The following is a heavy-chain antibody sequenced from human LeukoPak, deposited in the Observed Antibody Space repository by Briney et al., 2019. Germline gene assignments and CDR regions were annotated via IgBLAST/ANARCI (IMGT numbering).Heavy chain of an antibody. V-gene: IGHV3-23*01. Sequence: GGSLRLSCAASGITFSIDAMSWVRQAPGKGLEWVSAINGGSTHYAGSVKGRFTISRDNSKNTLFLQMNSLRAEDTAVYFCAKRRRYTSGWCNWLDPWGQGTQVTVSS. J-gene: IGHJ5*02. CDR3: AKRRRYTSGWCNWLDP. D-gene: IGHD6-19*01. CDR2: INGGST. CDR1: GITFSIDA.